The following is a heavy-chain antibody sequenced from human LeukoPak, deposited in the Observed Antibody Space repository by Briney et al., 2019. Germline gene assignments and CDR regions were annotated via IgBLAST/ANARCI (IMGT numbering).Heavy chain of an antibody. J-gene: IGHJ4*02. Sequence: PGGSLRLSCAASGFTFSSYAMHWVRQAPGKGLEWVAVISYDGSNKYYADSVKGRFTISRDNSKNTLYLQMNSLRAEDTAVYYCAKFDSSGYYYSVPDFWGQGILVTVSS. CDR1: GFTFSSYA. CDR3: AKFDSSGYYYSVPDF. D-gene: IGHD3-22*01. V-gene: IGHV3-30-3*02. CDR2: ISYDGSNK.